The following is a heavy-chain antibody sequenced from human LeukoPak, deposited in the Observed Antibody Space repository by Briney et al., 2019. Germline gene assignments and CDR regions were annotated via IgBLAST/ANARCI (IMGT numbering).Heavy chain of an antibody. Sequence: SETLSLTCTVSGGSISSYYWSWIRQPPGKGLEWIGNIYYSGSTNYNPSLKSRVTISVDTSKNQFSLKLSSVTAADTAVYYCAREVGYCSGGSCYEIIDYWGQGTLVTVSS. CDR2: IYYSGST. CDR3: AREVGYCSGGSCYEIIDY. D-gene: IGHD2-15*01. J-gene: IGHJ4*02. V-gene: IGHV4-59*01. CDR1: GGSISSYY.